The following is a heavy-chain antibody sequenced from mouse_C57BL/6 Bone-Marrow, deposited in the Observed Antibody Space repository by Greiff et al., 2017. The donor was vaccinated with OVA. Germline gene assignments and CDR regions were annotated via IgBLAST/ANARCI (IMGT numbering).Heavy chain of an antibody. D-gene: IGHD2-5*01. J-gene: IGHJ3*01. CDR3: ARSYSNYGLVFAY. V-gene: IGHV1-81*01. CDR2: IYPRSGNT. Sequence: QVQLQQSGAELARPGASVKLSCKASGYTFTSYGISWVKQRTGQGLEWIGEIYPRSGNTYYNEKFKGKATLTADKSSSTAYMELRSLTSEDSAVYFCARSYSNYGLVFAYWGQGTLVTVSA. CDR1: GYTFTSYG.